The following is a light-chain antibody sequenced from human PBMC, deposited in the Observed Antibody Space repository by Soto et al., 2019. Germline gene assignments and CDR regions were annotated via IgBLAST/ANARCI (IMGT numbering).Light chain of an antibody. Sequence: EIVMTQSPATLSVSPGERATLSYRASQSVSSNLAWYQQKPGQAPRLLIYGASTRATGIPARFSGSGSGTEFTLTISSLQSEDFAVYYCQQYNTWPWTFGQGTKVEIK. V-gene: IGKV3-15*01. CDR2: GAS. CDR1: QSVSSN. CDR3: QQYNTWPWT. J-gene: IGKJ1*01.